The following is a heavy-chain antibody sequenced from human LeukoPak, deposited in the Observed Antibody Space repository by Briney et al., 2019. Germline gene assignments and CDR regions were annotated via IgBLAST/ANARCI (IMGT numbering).Heavy chain of an antibody. CDR3: ARVVRRYYDSSGFFDY. CDR1: GGSISSGGYY. J-gene: IGHJ4*02. V-gene: IGHV4-31*03. D-gene: IGHD3-22*01. CDR2: IYYSGST. Sequence: SETLSLTCTVSGGSISSGGYYWSWIRQHPGTGLEWIGYIYYSGSTYYNPSLKSRVTISVDTSKNQFSLKLSSVTAADTAVYYCARVVRRYYDSSGFFDYWGQGTLVTVSS.